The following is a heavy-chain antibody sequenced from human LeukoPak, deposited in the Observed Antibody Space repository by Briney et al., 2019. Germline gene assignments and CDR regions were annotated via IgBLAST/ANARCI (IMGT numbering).Heavy chain of an antibody. J-gene: IGHJ5*02. CDR3: AREEYCSSTSCKGANWFDP. D-gene: IGHD2-2*01. Sequence: GSSVRVSCKASGGTFSSYAISWVRQAPGQGLEWMGGIIPIFGTANYAQKFQGRVTITTDESTSTAYMELSSLRSEDTAVYYCAREEYCSSTSCKGANWFDPWGQGTLVTVSS. CDR1: GGTFSSYA. V-gene: IGHV1-69*05. CDR2: IIPIFGTA.